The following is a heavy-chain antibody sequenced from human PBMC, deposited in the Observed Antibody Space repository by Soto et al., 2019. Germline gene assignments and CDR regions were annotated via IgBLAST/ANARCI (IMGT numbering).Heavy chain of an antibody. V-gene: IGHV3-66*01. CDR1: GFTVSNNY. Sequence: GGSLRLSCAASGFTVSNNYMSWVRQAPGMGLEWVSIIYSGGTTYYTDSVEGRFTIYRDNSKNTLYLQMDSLRAEDTAVYYCARVTGTSYYFDYWGQGTLVTVSS. CDR3: ARVTGTSYYFDY. D-gene: IGHD1-1*01. J-gene: IGHJ4*02. CDR2: IYSGGTT.